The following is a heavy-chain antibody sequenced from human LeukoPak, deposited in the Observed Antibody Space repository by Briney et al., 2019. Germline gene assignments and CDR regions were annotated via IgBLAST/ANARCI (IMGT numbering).Heavy chain of an antibody. CDR3: ARHAGGIAAAGTRPFDY. D-gene: IGHD6-13*01. J-gene: IGHJ4*02. Sequence: SETLSLTCTVSGASFSSSTYCWGWIRQPPGKGLEWIGSIYYSGSTYYNPSLKSRVTMSVDTSKNQFSLKLSSVTAADTAVYYCARHAGGIAAAGTRPFDYWGQGTLVTVSS. CDR2: IYYSGST. V-gene: IGHV4-39*01. CDR1: GASFSSSTYC.